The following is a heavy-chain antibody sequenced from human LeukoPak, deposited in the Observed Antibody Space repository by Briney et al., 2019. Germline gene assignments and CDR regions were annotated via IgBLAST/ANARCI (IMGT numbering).Heavy chain of an antibody. D-gene: IGHD2-2*01. J-gene: IGHJ3*02. CDR3: ARARYCSSISCREAFDI. CDR1: GGSISSSSYY. CDR2: IYYSGST. Sequence: SEALSLTCTVSGGSISSSSYYWGRIRQPPGTGLEWIGSIYYSGSTYYNPSLKSRVTISVDTSKNQFSLKLSSVTAADTAVYYCARARYCSSISCREAFDIWGQGTMVTVSS. V-gene: IGHV4-39*01.